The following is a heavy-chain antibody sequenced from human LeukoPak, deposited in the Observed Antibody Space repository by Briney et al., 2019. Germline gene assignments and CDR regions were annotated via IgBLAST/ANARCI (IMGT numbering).Heavy chain of an antibody. CDR1: GFTFSSYS. J-gene: IGHJ4*02. CDR2: ISGSSSTT. V-gene: IGHV3-48*01. Sequence: GGSLRLSCAASGFTFSSYSMNWVRQAPGKGLEWISYISGSSSTTYYADSVKGRFTISRDNAKNSLYLQMNSLRAEDTAVYYCAKQGAGIRDWGQGTLVTVSS. CDR3: AKQGAGIRD. D-gene: IGHD6-19*01.